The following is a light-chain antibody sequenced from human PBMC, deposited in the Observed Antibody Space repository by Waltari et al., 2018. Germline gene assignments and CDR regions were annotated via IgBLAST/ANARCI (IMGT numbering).Light chain of an antibody. CDR3: SSHTSSRTRV. Sequence: QSALTQPAPVSGSPGQSITTSCTGTSRDVGAYDYFSWYQQHPGKVPKLMIYDVTYRPSGISNRFSGSKSGITAFLTISGLQAEDEADYYCSSHTSSRTRVFGGGTELTVL. J-gene: IGLJ3*02. V-gene: IGLV2-14*03. CDR1: SRDVGAYDY. CDR2: DVT.